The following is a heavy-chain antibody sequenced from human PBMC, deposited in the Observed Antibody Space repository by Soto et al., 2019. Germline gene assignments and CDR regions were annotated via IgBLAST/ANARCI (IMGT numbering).Heavy chain of an antibody. CDR3: AASSSVAAAGYFKF. V-gene: IGHV1-69*01. D-gene: IGHD6-13*01. CDR2: ISPLFSTT. Sequence: QVQLVQSGAEVKEPGSSVKVSCKATGDLFNNYAFNWVRQAPGQVLEWMGRISPLFSTTNYAQKFKGRVMIGADELKTIVYLAVSNLESEDTAMYSCAASSSVAAAGYFKFWGQGTLVTVSP. J-gene: IGHJ4*02. CDR1: GDLFNNYA.